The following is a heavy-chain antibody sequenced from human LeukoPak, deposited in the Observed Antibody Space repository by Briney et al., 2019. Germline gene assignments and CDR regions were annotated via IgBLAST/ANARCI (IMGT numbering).Heavy chain of an antibody. CDR3: AKDREAYSSGWYSDY. CDR1: GGAFSSYA. V-gene: IGHV1-69*04. J-gene: IGHJ4*02. CDR2: IIPILGIA. Sequence: SVKVSCKASGGAFSSYAISWVRQAPGQGLEWMGSIIPILGIANYAQKFQGRVTITADKSTSTAYMELSSLRSEDTAVYYCAKDREAYSSGWYSDYWGQGSLVTVSS. D-gene: IGHD6-19*01.